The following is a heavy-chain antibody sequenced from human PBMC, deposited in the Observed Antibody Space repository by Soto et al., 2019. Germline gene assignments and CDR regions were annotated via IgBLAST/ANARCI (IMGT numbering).Heavy chain of an antibody. D-gene: IGHD2-15*01. CDR1: GFTFSSYA. CDR2: ISGSGGST. J-gene: IGHJ4*02. V-gene: IGHV3-23*01. CDR3: AKGRSRYCSGGSCSFDY. Sequence: GGSLRLSCAASGFTFSSYAMSWVRQAPGKGLEWVSAISGSGGSTYYADSVKGRFTISRDNSKNTLYLQMNSLRAEDTAVYYCAKGRSRYCSGGSCSFDYWGQGTLVTVSS.